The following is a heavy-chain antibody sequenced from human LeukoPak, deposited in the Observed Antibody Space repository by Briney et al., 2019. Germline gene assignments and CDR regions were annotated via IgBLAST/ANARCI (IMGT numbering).Heavy chain of an antibody. CDR2: IYHSGSP. D-gene: IGHD6-19*01. CDR3: ARQDNFAVAGLFDY. Sequence: PSETLSLTCAVSGNSISNGFYWGWIRQPPGKGLEWIGSIYHSGSPYYNPSLKSRVTISVDTSKNQFSLKVNSVTAADTAVYYCARQDNFAVAGLFDYWGQGTLVTVSS. CDR1: GNSISNGFY. V-gene: IGHV4-38-2*01. J-gene: IGHJ4*02.